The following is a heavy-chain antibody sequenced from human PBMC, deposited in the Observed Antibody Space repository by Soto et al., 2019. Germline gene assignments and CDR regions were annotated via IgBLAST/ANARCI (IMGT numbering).Heavy chain of an antibody. CDR2: IYYSGST. D-gene: IGHD2-15*01. CDR3: ARPLEYCSGGSCLDAFDI. V-gene: IGHV4-39*01. CDR1: AGSISSSSYD. Sequence: PSETLSLTCTFSAGSISSSSYDWGWIRQPPGKGLEWIGSIYYSGSTYYNPSLKSRVTISVDTSKNQFSLKLSSVTAADTAVYYCARPLEYCSGGSCLDAFDIWGQGTMVTVSS. J-gene: IGHJ3*02.